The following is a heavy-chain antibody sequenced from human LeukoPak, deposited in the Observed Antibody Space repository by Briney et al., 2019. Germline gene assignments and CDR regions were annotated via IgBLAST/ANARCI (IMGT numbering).Heavy chain of an antibody. CDR2: ISSNSAYI. CDR1: GFTFRRYT. CDR3: AREGGFHYDSSGDAFDI. D-gene: IGHD3-22*01. Sequence: PGGSLRLSCAASGFTFRRYTMTWVRQAPGRGLEWVSSISSNSAYIYYADSLRGRLTISRGNAKNSLYLQVDSLGADDTAVYYCAREGGFHYDSSGDAFDIWGQGTMVTVSS. J-gene: IGHJ3*02. V-gene: IGHV3-21*01.